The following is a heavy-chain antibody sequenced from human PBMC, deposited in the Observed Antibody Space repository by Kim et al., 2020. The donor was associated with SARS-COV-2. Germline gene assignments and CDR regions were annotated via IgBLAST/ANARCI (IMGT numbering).Heavy chain of an antibody. CDR1: GVTFRSYV. CDR2: ISHSGDSS. J-gene: IGHJ4*02. Sequence: GGSLRLSCAASGVTFRSYVMNWVRQAPGKGLEWVSSISHSGDSSFYADSVKGRFTISRDNSKSTLYLQMNSLRDDDTAVYYCVSRGTKWGPFHDWGQGTLVTVSS. V-gene: IGHV3-23*01. CDR3: VSRGTKWGPFHD. D-gene: IGHD7-27*01.